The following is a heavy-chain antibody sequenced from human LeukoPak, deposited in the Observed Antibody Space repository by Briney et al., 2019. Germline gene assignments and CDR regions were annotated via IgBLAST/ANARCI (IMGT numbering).Heavy chain of an antibody. CDR3: AREGDRSSALNWFDP. CDR1: GYTFTGYY. J-gene: IGHJ5*02. CDR2: ITPNSGGT. D-gene: IGHD6-6*01. Sequence: ASVKVSCKASGYTFTGYYMHWVRQAPGQGLEWMGWITPNSGGTNYAQTSQGRVTMTRDTSISTAYMELSRLRSDDTAVYYCAREGDRSSALNWFDPWGQGTLVTVSS. V-gene: IGHV1-2*02.